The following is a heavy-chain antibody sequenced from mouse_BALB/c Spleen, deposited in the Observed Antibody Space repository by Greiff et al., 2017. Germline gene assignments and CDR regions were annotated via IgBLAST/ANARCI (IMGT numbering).Heavy chain of an antibody. D-gene: IGHD1-1*01. J-gene: IGHJ2*01. CDR2: IYPGDGDT. CDR3: ARCPYGSSRFDY. V-gene: IGHV1-82*01. Sequence: VQLQESGPELVKPGASVKISCKASGYAFSSSWMNWVKQRPGQGLEWIGRIYPGDGDTNYNGKFKGKATLTADKSSSTAYMQLSSLTSVDSAVYFCARCPYGSSRFDYWGQGTTLTVSS. CDR1: GYAFSSSW.